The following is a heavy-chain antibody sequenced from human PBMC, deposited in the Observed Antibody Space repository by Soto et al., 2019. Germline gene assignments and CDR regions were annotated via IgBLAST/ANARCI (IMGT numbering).Heavy chain of an antibody. Sequence: EVQLVESGGGLVKPGGSLRLSCAASGFSFSSDSMNWVRQAPGKGLEWVSSISSSSSYIYYADSVKGRFTISRDNAKNPLYLQMNSLRAEGTAAYYCARDYCSSTSCYYPWGQGALVTVSS. V-gene: IGHV3-21*01. CDR2: ISSSSSYI. J-gene: IGHJ5*02. CDR1: GFSFSSDS. CDR3: ARDYCSSTSCYYP. D-gene: IGHD2-2*01.